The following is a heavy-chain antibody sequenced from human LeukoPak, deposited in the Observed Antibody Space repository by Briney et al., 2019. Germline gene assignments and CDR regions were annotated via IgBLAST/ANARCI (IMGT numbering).Heavy chain of an antibody. CDR2: ISSRSDYI. J-gene: IGHJ5*02. CDR3: ARAYTLGWFYP. V-gene: IGHV3-21*01. D-gene: IGHD2-2*02. Sequence: GGSLRLSCAASGFTFSSYTMHWVRLAPGKGLEWVSSISSRSDYIYHGDSVKGRFTVSRDNAKNSLYLQMSSLGAEDTALYYCARAYTLGWFYPWGQGTLVTVSS. CDR1: GFTFSSYT.